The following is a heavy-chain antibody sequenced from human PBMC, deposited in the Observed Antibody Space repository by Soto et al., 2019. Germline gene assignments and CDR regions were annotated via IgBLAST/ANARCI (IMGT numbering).Heavy chain of an antibody. Sequence: QVLLVESGGGVVQPGRSLRLSCAASGFTFSSYGMHWVRQAPGKGLEWVAVISYDGSNKYYADSVKGRFTSSRDNSKYKVYLQMNSLRAEDTALYYCANGRSWDYYYCYGMDVWGQGTTVTVSS. CDR3: ANGRSWDYYYCYGMDV. D-gene: IGHD6-13*01. CDR1: GFTFSSYG. V-gene: IGHV3-30*18. J-gene: IGHJ6*02. CDR2: ISYDGSNK.